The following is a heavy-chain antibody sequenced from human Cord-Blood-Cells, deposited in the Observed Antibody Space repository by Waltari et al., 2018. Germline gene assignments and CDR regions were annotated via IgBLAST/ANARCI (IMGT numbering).Heavy chain of an antibody. Sequence: QVQLVQSGAEVKKPGSSVKVSCKASGGTFSSYTISRVRQAPGQGLEWMGRIIPILGIANYAQKFQGRVTITADKSTSTAYMELSSLRSEDTAVYYCAKQNGDYDAFDIWGQGTMVTVSS. CDR1: GGTFSSYT. CDR3: AKQNGDYDAFDI. CDR2: IIPILGIA. D-gene: IGHD4-17*01. V-gene: IGHV1-69*02. J-gene: IGHJ3*02.